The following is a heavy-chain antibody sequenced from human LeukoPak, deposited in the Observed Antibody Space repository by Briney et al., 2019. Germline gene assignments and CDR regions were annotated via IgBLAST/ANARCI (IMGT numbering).Heavy chain of an antibody. CDR2: IYYSGST. CDR3: ARGYCTNGVCFNSYYYYMDV. D-gene: IGHD2-8*01. V-gene: IGHV4-59*12. CDR1: GGSISSYY. J-gene: IGHJ6*03. Sequence: SETLSLTCTVSGGSISSYYWSWIRQPPGKGLEWIGYIYYSGSTNYNPSLKSRVTISVDTSKNQFSLKLSSVTAADTAVYYCARGYCTNGVCFNSYYYYMDVWGKGTTVTVSS.